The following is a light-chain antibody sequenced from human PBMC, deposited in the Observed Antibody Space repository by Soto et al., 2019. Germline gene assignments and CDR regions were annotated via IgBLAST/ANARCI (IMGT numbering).Light chain of an antibody. Sequence: QSALTQPRSVSGSPGQSVTISCTGTSRDVGGYNYVSWYRQYPGEAPKLIIYDVDKRPSEVPDRFSASKSGNTASLTISSLQPEDEADYFCSSYAGSYIFVLFGGGTKVTVL. CDR1: SRDVGGYNY. J-gene: IGLJ2*01. V-gene: IGLV2-11*01. CDR3: SSYAGSYIFVL. CDR2: DVD.